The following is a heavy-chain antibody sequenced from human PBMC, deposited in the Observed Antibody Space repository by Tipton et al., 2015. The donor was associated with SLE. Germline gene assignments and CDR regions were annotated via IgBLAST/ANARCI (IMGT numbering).Heavy chain of an antibody. D-gene: IGHD1-26*01. CDR1: GGSISDNY. Sequence: TLSLTCTVSGGSISDNYWTWIRQPPGKGLEWIGDINKIGTTNYNPPLKSRVIMSVDTSKNQFSLKLSSVTAADTAVYYCARQVGAKAFDIWGQGTMVTVSS. CDR3: ARQVGAKAFDI. J-gene: IGHJ3*02. V-gene: IGHV4-59*08. CDR2: INKIGTT.